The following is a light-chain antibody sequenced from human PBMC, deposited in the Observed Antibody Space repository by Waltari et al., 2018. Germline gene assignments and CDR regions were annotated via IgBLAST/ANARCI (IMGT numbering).Light chain of an antibody. V-gene: IGKV3-20*01. Sequence: EIVLTQAPGTLSLSPEERDTHSCMASQSVSSSYLAWYQQKPGQAPRLLIYGASSRATGIPDRFSGSGSGTDFTLTISRLEPEDFAVYYCQQYSSSPYTFGQGTKLEIK. CDR2: GAS. J-gene: IGKJ2*01. CDR3: QQYSSSPYT. CDR1: QSVSSSY.